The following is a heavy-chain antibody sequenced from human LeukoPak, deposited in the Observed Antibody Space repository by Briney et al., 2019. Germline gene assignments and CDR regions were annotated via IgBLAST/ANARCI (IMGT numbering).Heavy chain of an antibody. Sequence: ASVEVSCKASGYTFTGYDINWVRQATGQGLEWMGWMNPNSGNTGYAQKFQGRVTMTRNTSISTAYMELSSLRSEDTAVYYCARGRLQYSSSWYEGGNWGQGTLVTVSS. J-gene: IGHJ4*02. V-gene: IGHV1-8*01. CDR2: MNPNSGNT. D-gene: IGHD6-13*01. CDR1: GYTFTGYD. CDR3: ARGRLQYSSSWYEGGN.